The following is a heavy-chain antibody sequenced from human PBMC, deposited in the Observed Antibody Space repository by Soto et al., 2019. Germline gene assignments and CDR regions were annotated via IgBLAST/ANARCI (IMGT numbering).Heavy chain of an antibody. D-gene: IGHD6-19*01. CDR2: IYYSGST. CDR3: ARHKLGVAAADAFDI. Sequence: SETLSLTCTVSGGSISSYYWSWIRQPPGKGLEWIGYIYYSGSTNYNPSLKSRVTISVDTSKNQFSLKLSSVTAADTAVYYCARHKLGVAAADAFDIWGQGTMVTVSS. V-gene: IGHV4-59*08. J-gene: IGHJ3*02. CDR1: GGSISSYY.